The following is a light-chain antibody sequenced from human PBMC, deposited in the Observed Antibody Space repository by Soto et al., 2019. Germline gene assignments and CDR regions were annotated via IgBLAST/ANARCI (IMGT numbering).Light chain of an antibody. CDR2: KAS. CDR3: QQYNSYPYT. CDR1: QRISSW. J-gene: IGKJ2*01. Sequence: DIQMTQSPSTLSASVGDRVTITCRASQRISSWLAWYQQKPGKAPKLLIYKASSLESGVPLRFSGSGSGTEFTLTISSLQPDDFATYYCQQYNSYPYTFGQGTKLEIK. V-gene: IGKV1-5*03.